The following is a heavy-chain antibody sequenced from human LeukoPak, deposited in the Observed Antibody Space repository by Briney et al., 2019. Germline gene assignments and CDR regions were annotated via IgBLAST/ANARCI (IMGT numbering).Heavy chain of an antibody. J-gene: IGHJ4*02. V-gene: IGHV4-61*02. Sequence: SETLPLTCTVSGGSISSGSYYWSWIRQPAGKGLEWIGRIYTSGSTNYNPSLKSRVTISVDTSKNQFSLKLSSVTAADTAVYYCASFYCSSTSCFDYWGQGTLVTVSS. CDR2: IYTSGST. D-gene: IGHD2-2*01. CDR3: ASFYCSSTSCFDY. CDR1: GGSISSGSYY.